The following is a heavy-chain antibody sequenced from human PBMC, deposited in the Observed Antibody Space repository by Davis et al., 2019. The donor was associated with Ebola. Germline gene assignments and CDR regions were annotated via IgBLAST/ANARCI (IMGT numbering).Heavy chain of an antibody. CDR1: GFTFSSYG. CDR2: ISYDGSNK. CDR3: ATTKRRITGTTSFDY. J-gene: IGHJ4*02. D-gene: IGHD1-7*01. Sequence: GGSLRLSCAASGFTFSSYGMHWVRQAPGKGLEWVAVISYDGSNKYYADSVKGRFTISRDNSKNTLYLQMNSLRAEDTAVYYCATTKRRITGTTSFDYWGQGTLVTVSS. V-gene: IGHV3-30*03.